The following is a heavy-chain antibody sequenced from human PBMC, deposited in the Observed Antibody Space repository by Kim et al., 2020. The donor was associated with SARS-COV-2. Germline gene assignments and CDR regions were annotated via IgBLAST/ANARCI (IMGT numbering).Heavy chain of an antibody. Sequence: DSVKGRFTISRDNSKNTLYLQMNSLRAEDTAVYYCAKDYSGVLRYYFDYWGQGTLVTVSS. CDR3: AKDYSGVLRYYFDY. J-gene: IGHJ4*02. V-gene: IGHV3-30*02. D-gene: IGHD4-17*01.